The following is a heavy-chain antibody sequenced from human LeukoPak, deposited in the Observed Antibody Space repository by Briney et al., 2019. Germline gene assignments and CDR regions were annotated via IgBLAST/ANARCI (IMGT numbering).Heavy chain of an antibody. J-gene: IGHJ6*03. Sequence: GDTVKVSCKASGYTFTSDDISWGRQATPQRGVWMGWMNPHSGNTGYTQNFQGRVTMTRNTSISTSYMELSSLRSADTAVYYCARDTYTPYYYDSTDYDSYDMEVWGKGATVTVSS. CDR2: MNPHSGNT. CDR1: GYTFTSDD. V-gene: IGHV1-8*01. D-gene: IGHD3-22*01. CDR3: ARDTYTPYYYDSTDYDSYDMEV.